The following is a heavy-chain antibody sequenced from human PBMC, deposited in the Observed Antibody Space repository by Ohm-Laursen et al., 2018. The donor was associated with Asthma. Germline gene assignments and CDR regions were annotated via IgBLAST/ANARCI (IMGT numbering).Heavy chain of an antibody. Sequence: GSLRLSCAASGFTFSSYGMHWVRQAPRKGLEWVSAISGSGGSTYYGDSVKGRFTISRDNSKNTLYLQMNSLRAEDTAVYYCVKASRTKEPATVLNWGQGTLVTVSS. D-gene: IGHD1-14*01. CDR1: GFTFSSYG. CDR2: ISGSGGST. J-gene: IGHJ4*02. CDR3: VKASRTKEPATVLN. V-gene: IGHV3-23*01.